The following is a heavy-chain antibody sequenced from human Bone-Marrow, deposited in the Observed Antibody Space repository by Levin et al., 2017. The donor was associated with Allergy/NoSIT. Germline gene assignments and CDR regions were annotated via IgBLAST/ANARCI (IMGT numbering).Heavy chain of an antibody. D-gene: IGHD1-26*01. CDR3: ARDRGSRGAADFEQ. CDR1: GGTFASHT. CDR2: IVPAIGVP. V-gene: IGHV1-69*10. J-gene: IGHJ4*02. Sequence: SVKVSCKTSGGTFASHTLSWVRQAPGQGFEWMGGIVPAIGVPNYAQKFKGRPTISADESTATSTLEPSGLAPDDTAIYFCARDRGSRGAADFEQWSQGTLVTVSS.